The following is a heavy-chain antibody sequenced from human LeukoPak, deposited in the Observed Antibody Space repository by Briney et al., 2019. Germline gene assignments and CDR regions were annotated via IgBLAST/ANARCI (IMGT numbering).Heavy chain of an antibody. CDR1: GGSIREYF. V-gene: IGHV4-4*07. CDR2: IYESGSF. Sequence: SETLSLTCTVSGGSIREYFWSWIRQPAGKGLEWVGRIYESGSFNYNPSLTRRVSMSVDTSLNQISLQLSSVTAADTAVYYCARDMGYLLPSGGIETRGAFDIWGQGTRVTVSS. CDR3: ARDMGYLLPSGGIETRGAFDI. J-gene: IGHJ3*02. D-gene: IGHD2-15*01.